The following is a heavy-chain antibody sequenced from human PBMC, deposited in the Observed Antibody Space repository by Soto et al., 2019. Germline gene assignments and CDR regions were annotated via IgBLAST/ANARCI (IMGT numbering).Heavy chain of an antibody. J-gene: IGHJ4*02. Sequence: VQLVESGGGLVQPGGSLRLSCAASGFTFSSYWMSWVRQAPGKGLEWVAVISYDGSNKYYADSVKGRFTISRDNSKNTLYLQMNSLRAEDTAVYYCAKIGVGATDYWGQGTLVTVSS. CDR1: GFTFSSYW. V-gene: IGHV3-30*18. CDR3: AKIGVGATDY. CDR2: ISYDGSNK. D-gene: IGHD1-26*01.